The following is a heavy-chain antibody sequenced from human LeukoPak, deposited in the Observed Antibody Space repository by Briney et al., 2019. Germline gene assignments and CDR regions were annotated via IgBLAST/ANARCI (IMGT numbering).Heavy chain of an antibody. D-gene: IGHD3-16*01. CDR3: ARGGSYGDY. CDR1: GFTFSNYW. V-gene: IGHV3-74*01. Sequence: GGSLRLSCAASGFTFSNYWMHWVRQAPEKRLVCLSRLNPDGSSLTYANSVKGRFTSFRDNARNILYLQMNRLRVEDTAVYYCARGGSYGDYWGQGILVTVSS. CDR2: LNPDGSSL. J-gene: IGHJ4*02.